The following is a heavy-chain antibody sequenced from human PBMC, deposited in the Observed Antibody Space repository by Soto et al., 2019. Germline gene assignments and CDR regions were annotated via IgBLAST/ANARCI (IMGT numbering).Heavy chain of an antibody. D-gene: IGHD1-26*01. CDR3: ASRGARSGSLNLPYWFDP. CDR1: GFTFRSSD. V-gene: IGHV3-23*01. J-gene: IGHJ5*02. CDR2: TSAGGDTK. Sequence: EVQVLESGGGLVQPGGSLRLSCVASGFTFRSSDMSWVRQAPGKGLEWGASTSAGGDTKYNAASVKGRFTISRDNSKNTVYLQMNTLRVEDTAIYYCASRGARSGSLNLPYWFDPWGQGALVTVSS.